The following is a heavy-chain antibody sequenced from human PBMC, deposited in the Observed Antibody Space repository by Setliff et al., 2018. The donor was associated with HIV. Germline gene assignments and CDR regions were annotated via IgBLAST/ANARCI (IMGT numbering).Heavy chain of an antibody. D-gene: IGHD3-22*01. Sequence: ASVKVSCKASGYRFTNYGISWVRQAPGQGLEWMAWISPQNGNTEFAQKFHHRVSMTADRSSNIAYVELRSLTFEDTAIYYCARDGRFDYDSSGYAGPEFDQWGQGTLVTVS. CDR2: ISPQNGNT. CDR1: GYRFTNYG. J-gene: IGHJ4*02. V-gene: IGHV1-18*01. CDR3: ARDGRFDYDSSGYAGPEFDQ.